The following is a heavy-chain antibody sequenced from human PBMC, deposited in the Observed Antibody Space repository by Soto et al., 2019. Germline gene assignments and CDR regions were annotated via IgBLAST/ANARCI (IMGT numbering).Heavy chain of an antibody. V-gene: IGHV1-24*01. CDR3: ATETREGYYFDY. CDR2: FDPEDGET. D-gene: IGHD1-1*01. J-gene: IGHJ4*02. Sequence: ASVKVSCKVSGYTLTELSMHWVRQAPGKGLEWMGGFDPEDGETIYAQKFQGRVTMNEDTSTYTAYMELRSLRSEDTALYYCATETREGYYFDYWGQGTLVTVSS. CDR1: GYTLTELS.